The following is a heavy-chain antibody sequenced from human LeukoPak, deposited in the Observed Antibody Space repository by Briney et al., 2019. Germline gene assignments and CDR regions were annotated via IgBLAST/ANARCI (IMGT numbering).Heavy chain of an antibody. CDR2: INPSGGST. V-gene: IGHV1-46*01. CDR1: GYTFTSYY. Sequence: ASVKVSCKASGYTFTSYYMHWVRQAPGQGLAWMGIINPSGGSTSYAQKFQGRVTMTRDTSTSTVYMELSSLRSEDTAVYYCARVGYSSGWYSNYYGMDVWGQGTTVTVSS. D-gene: IGHD6-19*01. CDR3: ARVGYSSGWYSNYYGMDV. J-gene: IGHJ6*02.